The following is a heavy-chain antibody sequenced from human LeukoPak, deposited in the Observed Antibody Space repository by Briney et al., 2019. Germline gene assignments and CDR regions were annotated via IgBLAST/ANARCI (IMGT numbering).Heavy chain of an antibody. CDR1: GGSISSSSYY. CDR3: ARRSARSNYYDSSGADDY. V-gene: IGHV4-39*01. CDR2: IYYSGST. J-gene: IGHJ4*02. D-gene: IGHD3-22*01. Sequence: SETLSLTCTVSGGSISSSSYYWGWIRQPPGKGLEWIGSIYYSGSTYYNPSLKSRVTISVDTSKNQFSLKLSSVTAADTAVYYSARRSARSNYYDSSGADDYWGQGTLVTVSS.